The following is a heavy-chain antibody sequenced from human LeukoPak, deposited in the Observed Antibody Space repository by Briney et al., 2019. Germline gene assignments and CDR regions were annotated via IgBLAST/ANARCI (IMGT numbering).Heavy chain of an antibody. D-gene: IGHD3-16*01. J-gene: IGHJ4*02. CDR2: INHNGNVN. V-gene: IGHV3-7*03. CDR1: GFTFSSYW. CDR3: AGAMITFGEIDY. Sequence: GGSLRLSCAASGFTFSSYWMNWARQAPGKGLEWVASINHNGNVNYYVDSVKGRFTISRDNAKNSLYLQMSNLRAEDTAVYYCAGAMITFGEIDYWGQGTLVTVSS.